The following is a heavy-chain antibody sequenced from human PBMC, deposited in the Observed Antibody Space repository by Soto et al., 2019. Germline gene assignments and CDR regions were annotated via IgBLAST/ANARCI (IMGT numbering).Heavy chain of an antibody. Sequence: GGSLRLSCAASGFTFSSYAMSWVRQAPGKGLEWVSAISGSGGSTYYADSVKGRFTISRDNSKNTLYLQMNSLRAEDTAVYYCAKGLSPPTYGDYEREDYWGQGTLVTVSS. V-gene: IGHV3-23*01. J-gene: IGHJ4*02. CDR1: GFTFSSYA. CDR3: AKGLSPPTYGDYEREDY. D-gene: IGHD4-17*01. CDR2: ISGSGGST.